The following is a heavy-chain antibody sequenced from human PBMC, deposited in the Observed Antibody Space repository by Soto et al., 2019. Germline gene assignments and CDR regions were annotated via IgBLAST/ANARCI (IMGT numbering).Heavy chain of an antibody. V-gene: IGHV3-30*18. D-gene: IGHD2-2*01. CDR1: GFTCRNYG. J-gene: IGHJ4*02. CDR2: ISFDGSNK. Sequence: GGSLRLSCAVSGFTCRNYGMHWIRQAPGKGVEWVAVISFDGSNKYYADSVKGRFTISRDNSKNTLYLQMNSLRAEDTAVYYCVKERMEQYQLLPFFDYWGQGTLITVSS. CDR3: VKERMEQYQLLPFFDY.